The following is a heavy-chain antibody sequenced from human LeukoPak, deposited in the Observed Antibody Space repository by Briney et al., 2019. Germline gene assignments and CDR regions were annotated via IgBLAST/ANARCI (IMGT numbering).Heavy chain of an antibody. CDR3: ARVGYGSGSYYNP. J-gene: IGHJ5*02. Sequence: GGSLRLSCAASGFTFSSYSMTWVRQAPGKGLEWVSSISSSSSYTYYADSVKGRFTISRDNAKNSLYLQMNSLRAEDTAVYYCARVGYGSGSYYNPWGQGTLVTVSS. D-gene: IGHD3-10*01. V-gene: IGHV3-21*01. CDR2: ISSSSSYT. CDR1: GFTFSSYS.